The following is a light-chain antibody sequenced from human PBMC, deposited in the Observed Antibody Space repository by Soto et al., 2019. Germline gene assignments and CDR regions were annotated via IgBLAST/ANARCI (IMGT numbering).Light chain of an antibody. V-gene: IGLV2-23*03. Sequence: QSVLTQPASVSGSPGQSITRSCTGTSSDVGSYNLVSWYQQHPGKAPKLMIYEGSKRPSGVSNRFSGSKSSNTASLTISGLQAEDEADYYCCSFAGSNTFVFGTGTKLTVL. J-gene: IGLJ1*01. CDR3: CSFAGSNTFV. CDR2: EGS. CDR1: SSDVGSYNL.